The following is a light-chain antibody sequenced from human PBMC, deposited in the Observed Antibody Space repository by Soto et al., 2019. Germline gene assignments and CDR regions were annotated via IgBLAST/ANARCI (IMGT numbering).Light chain of an antibody. Sequence: QSVLTQPASVSGSPGQSITISCTGTSSDVGSYNLVSWYQQHPGKAPQLLIYEGSERPSGVSNRFSGSKSGNTASLTISGLQAEDEADYYCRSYAGTSTSDNYVFGTGTKVTVL. CDR3: RSYAGTSTSDNYV. V-gene: IGLV2-23*01. J-gene: IGLJ1*01. CDR1: SSDVGSYNL. CDR2: EGS.